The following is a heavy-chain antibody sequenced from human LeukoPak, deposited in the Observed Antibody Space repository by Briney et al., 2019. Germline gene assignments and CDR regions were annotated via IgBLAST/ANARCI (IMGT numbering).Heavy chain of an antibody. CDR1: GFTFSSYG. Sequence: GGSLRLSCAASGFTFSSYGMHWVRQAPGKGLEWVAVISYDGSNKYYADSVKGRFTISRDNSKNTLYLQMNSLRAEDTAAYYCARDPYYSXGXYGEDDAFDIWGQGTMVTVSS. CDR2: ISYDGSNK. D-gene: IGHD6-19*01. V-gene: IGHV3-30*03. J-gene: IGHJ3*02. CDR3: ARDPYYSXGXYGEDDAFDI.